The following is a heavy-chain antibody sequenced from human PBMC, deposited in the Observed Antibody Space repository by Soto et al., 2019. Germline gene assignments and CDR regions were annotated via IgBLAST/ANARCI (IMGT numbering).Heavy chain of an antibody. D-gene: IGHD2-2*01. V-gene: IGHV4-34*01. J-gene: IGHJ3*02. CDR3: ARDPYANAFDI. CDR2: INQSGGT. CDR1: GASLSGYD. Sequence: SETLSLTCAVYGASLSGYDWSWIRQPPGKGLEWIGEINQSGGTNYNPSLKSRVTISMDTSKNQFSLRLSSVTAADTATYYCARDPYANAFDIWGRGTMVTVSS.